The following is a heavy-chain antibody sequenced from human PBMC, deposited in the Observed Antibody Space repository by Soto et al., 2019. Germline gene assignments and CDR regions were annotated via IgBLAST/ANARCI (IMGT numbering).Heavy chain of an antibody. CDR3: TFIMTTVTTGGFDY. J-gene: IGHJ4*02. V-gene: IGHV3-73*02. D-gene: IGHD4-17*01. CDR1: GFPFRDSA. CDR2: FRSRANNYAT. Sequence: EVQVVESGGGLVQPGGSLKLSCAASGFPFRDSAVHWVRQASGRGLEWVGRFRSRANNYATTYAASLRGRFTISRDDSKNTAYLQMNSLKTEDTAVYYCTFIMTTVTTGGFDYWGQGNLVTVSS.